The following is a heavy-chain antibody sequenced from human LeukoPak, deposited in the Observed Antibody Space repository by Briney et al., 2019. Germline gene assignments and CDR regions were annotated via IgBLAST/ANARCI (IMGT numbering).Heavy chain of an antibody. V-gene: IGHV3-30*02. CDR3: AKAPPYGSGMSGVLSCDY. CDR1: GFAFSSCG. CDR2: IRSDGSNK. Sequence: PGGSLRLSCIESGFAFSSCGMHWVRQAPGKGLEWVAFIRSDGSNKYYADSVKGRFTISRDNSKNTLYLQMNSLRAEDTAVYYCAKAPPYGSGMSGVLSCDYWGQGTLVTVSS. D-gene: IGHD3-10*01. J-gene: IGHJ4*02.